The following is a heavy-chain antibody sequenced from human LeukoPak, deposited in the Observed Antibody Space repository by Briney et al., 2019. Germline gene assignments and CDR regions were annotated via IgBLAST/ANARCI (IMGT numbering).Heavy chain of an antibody. V-gene: IGHV3-53*01. CDR2: IYSGGNT. CDR3: ARGYCSGGSCYPAWFDP. D-gene: IGHD2-15*01. Sequence: PGGSLRLSCAASGFTVSSNYMSWVRQAPGKGLEWVSVIYSGGNTYYADSVKGRFTISRDNSKNTLYLQMNSLRAADTAVYYCARGYCSGGSCYPAWFDPWGQGTLVTVSS. CDR1: GFTVSSNY. J-gene: IGHJ5*02.